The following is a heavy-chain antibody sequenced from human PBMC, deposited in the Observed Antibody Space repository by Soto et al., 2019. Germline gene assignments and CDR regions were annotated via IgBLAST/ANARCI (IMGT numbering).Heavy chain of an antibody. D-gene: IGHD3-16*01. Sequence: SETLSLTCVVSGHSINSAYYWGWIRQPPGKGLEWIGSMYHSGGNFCNPSLQSRVSMSMVTSKNQFSLKLRSATAADTAVYYCAAYDFSGAAAFDIWGRGTRVTVSS. V-gene: IGHV4-38-2*01. CDR3: AAYDFSGAAAFDI. J-gene: IGHJ3*02. CDR1: GHSINSAYY. CDR2: MYHSGGN.